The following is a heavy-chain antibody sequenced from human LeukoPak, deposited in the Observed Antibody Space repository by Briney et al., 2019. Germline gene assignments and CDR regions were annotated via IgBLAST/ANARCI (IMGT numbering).Heavy chain of an antibody. V-gene: IGHV1-3*01. J-gene: IGHJ3*02. Sequence: ASVKVSCKASGYTFTGYYMHWVRQAPGQGLEWMGWINAGNGNTKYSQKFQGRVTITRDTSASTAYMELSSLRSEDTAVYYCAGNGIAAAGTSDVDDAFDIWGQGTMVTVSS. CDR3: AGNGIAAAGTSDVDDAFDI. CDR1: GYTFTGYY. CDR2: INAGNGNT. D-gene: IGHD6-13*01.